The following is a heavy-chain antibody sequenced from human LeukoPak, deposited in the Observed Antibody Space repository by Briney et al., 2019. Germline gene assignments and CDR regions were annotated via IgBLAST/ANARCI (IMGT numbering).Heavy chain of an antibody. D-gene: IGHD2-15*01. Sequence: GGSLRLSCSASGFPFSSYAMNWVRQAPGKGLEYVSAISDSGGSTYYADSVKGRFTISRDNSKNTLYLQMSSLRAEDTAVYFCVRGYSFGPYGMDVWGQGTTVTVSS. CDR2: ISDSGGST. V-gene: IGHV3-64D*09. CDR3: VRGYSFGPYGMDV. J-gene: IGHJ6*02. CDR1: GFPFSSYA.